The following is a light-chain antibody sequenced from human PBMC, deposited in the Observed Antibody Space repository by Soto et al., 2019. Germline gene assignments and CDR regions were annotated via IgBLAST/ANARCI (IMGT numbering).Light chain of an antibody. Sequence: QSVLTQPPSASGTPGQRVTISCSGSSSNIGTNTVNWYLQLPGTAPKLLMYNNNQRPSGVPARFSGSKSGTSASLAIGGLQSEDEADYYCAAWDDSLDGFYVFGSGNKVTVL. V-gene: IGLV1-44*01. CDR2: NNN. J-gene: IGLJ1*01. CDR3: AAWDDSLDGFYV. CDR1: SSNIGTNT.